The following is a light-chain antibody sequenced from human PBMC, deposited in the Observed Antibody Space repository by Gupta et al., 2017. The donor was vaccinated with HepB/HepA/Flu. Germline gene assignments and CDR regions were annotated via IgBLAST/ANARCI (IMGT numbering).Light chain of an antibody. Sequence: QSALTQPRSVSGSPGPSVIISCTGTRSDVGGYNYVSWYQQHPGKAPKLMIYDVTKRPSGVPDRFSGSKSGNTASLTISGLQAEDEADYYCCSYTGGYTFWVFGGGTKLTVL. CDR3: CSYTGGYTFWV. CDR1: RSDVGGYNY. V-gene: IGLV2-11*01. J-gene: IGLJ3*02. CDR2: DVT.